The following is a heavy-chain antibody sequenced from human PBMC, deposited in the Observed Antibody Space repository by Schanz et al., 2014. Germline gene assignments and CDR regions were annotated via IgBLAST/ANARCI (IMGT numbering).Heavy chain of an antibody. CDR3: ARGGGFYWFDP. J-gene: IGHJ5*02. V-gene: IGHV1-46*01. D-gene: IGHD3-16*01. Sequence: QVQLVQSGAEVRKPGASVRVSCKASGYTLTNYYMHWVRQAPGQGLEWMGMINPHLNITTYAQISQGRVTMTRDTSTSTVYMALSRLRSEKTAVYYCARGGGFYWFDPWGQGTLVTVSS. CDR2: INPHLNIT. CDR1: GYTLTNYY.